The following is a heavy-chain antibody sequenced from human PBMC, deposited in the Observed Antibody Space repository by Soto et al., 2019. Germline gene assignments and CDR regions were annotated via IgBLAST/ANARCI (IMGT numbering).Heavy chain of an antibody. J-gene: IGHJ4*02. CDR2: IYYSGST. D-gene: IGHD1-26*01. CDR1: GGSISSGDYY. Sequence: TSETLSLTCTVSGGSISSGDYYWSWIRQPPGKGLEWIGYIYYSGSTYYNPSLKSRVTISVGTSKNQFSLKLSSVTAADTAVYYCARARGIVGATTTVDYWGQGTLVTVSS. CDR3: ARARGIVGATTTVDY. V-gene: IGHV4-30-4*02.